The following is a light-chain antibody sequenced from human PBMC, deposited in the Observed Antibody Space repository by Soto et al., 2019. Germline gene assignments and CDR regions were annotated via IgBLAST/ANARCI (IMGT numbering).Light chain of an antibody. CDR3: QQYGSSPWT. CDR1: QSVSSSY. V-gene: IGKV3-20*01. J-gene: IGKJ1*01. Sequence: IVLTHSPGTLSFSPLLRCTQSYRFSQSVSSSYLDWYQQKPGQAPRLLIYGASSRATGIPDRFSGSGSGTDFTLTISRLEPEDFAVYYCQQYGSSPWTFGQGTKVDTK. CDR2: GAS.